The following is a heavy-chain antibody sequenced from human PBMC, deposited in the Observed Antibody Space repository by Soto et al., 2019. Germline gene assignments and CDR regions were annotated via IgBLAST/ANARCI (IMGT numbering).Heavy chain of an antibody. CDR1: GYTFTSYY. CDR2: INPSGGST. CDR3: ARDQGNYDFWSGYYGYYFDY. Sequence: ASVKVSCKASGYTFTSYYMHWVRQAPGQGLEWMGIINPSGGSTSYAQKFQGRVTMTRDTSTSTVYMELSSLRSEDTAVYYCARDQGNYDFWSGYYGYYFDYWGQGTLVTVSS. J-gene: IGHJ4*02. D-gene: IGHD3-3*01. V-gene: IGHV1-46*03.